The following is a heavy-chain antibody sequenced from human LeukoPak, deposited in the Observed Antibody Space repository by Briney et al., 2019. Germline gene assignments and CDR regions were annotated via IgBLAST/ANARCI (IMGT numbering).Heavy chain of an antibody. V-gene: IGHV4-59*01. D-gene: IGHD2-15*01. CDR1: GGSISSYY. CDR3: ARGRGFFVVVVAATYGWFDP. Sequence: KPSETLSLTCTVSGGSISSYYWSWIRQPPGKGLEWIGYIYYSGSTNYNPSLKSRVTISVDTSKNQFSLKLSSVTAADTAVYYCARGRGFFVVVVAATYGWFDPWGQGTLVTVSS. CDR2: IYYSGST. J-gene: IGHJ5*02.